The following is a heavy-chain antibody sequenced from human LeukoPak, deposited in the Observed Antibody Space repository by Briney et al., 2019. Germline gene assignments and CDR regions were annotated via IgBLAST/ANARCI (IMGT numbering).Heavy chain of an antibody. Sequence: SETLSLTCTVSGGSISSGGYYWSWIRQPPGKGLEWIGYIYHSGSTYYNPPLKSRVTISVDTSKNQFSLKLSSVTAADTAVYYCARVVGVVAASNWFDPWGQGTLVTVSS. CDR2: IYHSGST. D-gene: IGHD2-15*01. CDR3: ARVVGVVAASNWFDP. CDR1: GGSISSGGYY. V-gene: IGHV4-30-2*01. J-gene: IGHJ5*02.